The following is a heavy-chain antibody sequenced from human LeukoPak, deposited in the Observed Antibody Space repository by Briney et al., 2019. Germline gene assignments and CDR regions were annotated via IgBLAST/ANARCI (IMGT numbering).Heavy chain of an antibody. J-gene: IGHJ3*02. CDR1: GYTFTGNY. D-gene: IGHD2-15*01. CDR3: ARDYCSGGSCYLGAFDI. Sequence: SVKVSCKAYGYTFTGNYMHWVRQAPGQGLEWMGWINPNSGGTNYAQKFQGRVTMTRDTSISTAYVELRRLRCDDTAVYYCARDYCSGGSCYLGAFDIWGQGTMVTVSS. V-gene: IGHV1-2*02. CDR2: INPNSGGT.